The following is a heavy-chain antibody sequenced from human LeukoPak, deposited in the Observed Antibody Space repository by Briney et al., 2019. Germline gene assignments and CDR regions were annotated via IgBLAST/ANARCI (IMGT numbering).Heavy chain of an antibody. V-gene: IGHV1-18*01. CDR1: GYTFTSYG. J-gene: IGHJ4*02. CDR3: ARVCASSSCFSGDY. CDR2: ISAYNGNT. D-gene: IGHD6-13*01. Sequence: GASVKVSCKASGYTFTSYGIGWVRQAPGQGLEWMGWISAYNGNTNYAQKLQGRVTMTTDTSTSTAYMELRSLRSDDTAVYYCARVCASSSCFSGDYWGQGTLVTVSS.